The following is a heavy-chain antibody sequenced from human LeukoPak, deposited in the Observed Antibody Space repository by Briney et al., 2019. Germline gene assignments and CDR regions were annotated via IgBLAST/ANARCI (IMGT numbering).Heavy chain of an antibody. CDR3: ARRSHCTGDSCYPV. CDR1: GDSMTSSNHY. D-gene: IGHD2-15*01. Sequence: SETLSLTCTVSGDSMTSSNHYWVWIRQPPGKGLEWIGSIYYGGSTYYNPSLKSRVTISQDTSKNQFSLKVYTVTAADTAVYHCARRSHCTGDSCYPVWGHGTTVTVSS. J-gene: IGHJ6*02. V-gene: IGHV4-39*01. CDR2: IYYGGST.